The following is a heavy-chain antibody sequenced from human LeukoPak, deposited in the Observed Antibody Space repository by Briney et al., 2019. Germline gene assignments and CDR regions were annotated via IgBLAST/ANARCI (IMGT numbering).Heavy chain of an antibody. V-gene: IGHV3-9*01. CDR1: GFTFDDYA. CDR2: ISWNSGSI. D-gene: IGHD3-22*01. CDR3: AKDIQTRGSYYYDSSGYYDY. J-gene: IGHJ4*02. Sequence: GGSLRLSCAASGFTFDDYAMHWVRQAPGKGLEWVSGISWNSGSIGYADSVKGRFTISRDNAKNSLYLQMNSLRAEDTALYYCAKDIQTRGSYYYDSSGYYDYWGQGTLVTVSS.